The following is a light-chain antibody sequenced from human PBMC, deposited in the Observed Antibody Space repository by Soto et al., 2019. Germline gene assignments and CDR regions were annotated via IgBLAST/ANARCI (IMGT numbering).Light chain of an antibody. V-gene: IGLV2-23*02. CDR3: CSYAGSSTFGPYV. J-gene: IGLJ1*01. Sequence: QSVLTQPASVSGSPGQSIAISCTGTSSDVGSYNLVSWYQQHPGKAPKLMIYEVSKRPSGVSNRLSGSKSGNTASLTISGLQAEDEADYYCCSYAGSSTFGPYVFGTGTKVTVL. CDR1: SSDVGSYNL. CDR2: EVS.